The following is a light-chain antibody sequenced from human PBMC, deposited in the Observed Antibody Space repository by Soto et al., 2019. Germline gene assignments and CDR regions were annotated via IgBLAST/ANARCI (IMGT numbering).Light chain of an antibody. Sequence: QSALTQPASVSGSPGQSITISRTGTSSDVGGYNYVSWYQQHPGKAPKLMIYAVNNRPSGVSNRFSGSKSGNTASLTISGLQAEDEADYYCTSYTLSSTWVFGGGTKLTVL. V-gene: IGLV2-14*01. CDR2: AVN. CDR3: TSYTLSSTWV. CDR1: SSDVGGYNY. J-gene: IGLJ3*02.